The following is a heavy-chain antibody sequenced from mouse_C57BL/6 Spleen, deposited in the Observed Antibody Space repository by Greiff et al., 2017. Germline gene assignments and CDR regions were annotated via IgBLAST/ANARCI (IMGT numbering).Heavy chain of an antibody. CDR3: ARGNTTVVFDY. Sequence: VQLKESGPELVKPGASVKISCKASGYSFTGYYMHWVKQSHGNILDWIGYIYPYNGVSSYNQKFKGKATLTVDKSSSTAYTELRSLTSEDSAVYYCARGNTTVVFDYWGQGTTLTVSS. J-gene: IGHJ2*01. CDR1: GYSFTGYY. D-gene: IGHD1-1*01. V-gene: IGHV1-31*01. CDR2: IYPYNGVS.